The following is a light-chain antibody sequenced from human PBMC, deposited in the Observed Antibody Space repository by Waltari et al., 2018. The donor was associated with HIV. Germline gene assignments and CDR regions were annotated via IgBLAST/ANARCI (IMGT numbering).Light chain of an antibody. CDR3: QVWDSGSDHLWV. CDR2: DDT. Sequence: SYVLTQPPSVSVAPGQTASIPCGGNSIGSKSVHWYQQKAGQAPVLVVHDDTHRPSGIPERFSGSNSANTATLTISGVVAGDEADFYCQVWDSGSDHLWVFGGGTKLTVL. J-gene: IGLJ3*02. CDR1: SIGSKS. V-gene: IGLV3-21*02.